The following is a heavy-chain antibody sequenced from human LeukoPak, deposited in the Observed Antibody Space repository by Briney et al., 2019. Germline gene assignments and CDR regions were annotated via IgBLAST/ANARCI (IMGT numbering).Heavy chain of an antibody. CDR1: GGTFSSYA. J-gene: IGHJ4*02. Sequence: GASVKVSCKASGGTFSSYAISWVRQAPGQGLEWMGRIIPILGIANYAQKFQGRVTITADKSTGTAYMELSSLRSEDTAVYYCARDPNYYDSSGYSDYWGQGTLVTVSS. CDR2: IIPILGIA. V-gene: IGHV1-69*04. D-gene: IGHD3-22*01. CDR3: ARDPNYYDSSGYSDY.